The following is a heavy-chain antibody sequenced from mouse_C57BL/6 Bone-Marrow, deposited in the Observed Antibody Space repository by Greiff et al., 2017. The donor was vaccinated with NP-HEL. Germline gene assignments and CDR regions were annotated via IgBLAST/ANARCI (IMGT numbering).Heavy chain of an antibody. Sequence: EVQGVESGGGLVKPGGSLKLSCAASGFTFSSYTMSWVRQTPEKRLEWVATISGGGGNTYYPDSVKGRFTISRDNAKNTLYLQMSSLRSEDTALYYCASPITTVVNWYFDVWGTGTTVTVSS. CDR1: GFTFSSYT. V-gene: IGHV5-9*01. J-gene: IGHJ1*03. CDR3: ASPITTVVNWYFDV. D-gene: IGHD1-1*01. CDR2: ISGGGGNT.